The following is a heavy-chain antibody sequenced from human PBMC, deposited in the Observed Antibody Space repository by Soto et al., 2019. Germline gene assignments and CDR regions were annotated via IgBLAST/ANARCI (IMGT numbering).Heavy chain of an antibody. CDR3: AREALAVADYYYYGMDV. Sequence: ASVKVSCKASGGTFSSYAISWVRQAPGQGLEWMGGIIPIFGTANYAQKFQGRVTITADESTSTAYMELSSLRSEDTAVYYCAREALAVADYYYYGMDVWGQGTTVTVSS. V-gene: IGHV1-69*13. CDR1: GGTFSSYA. J-gene: IGHJ6*02. CDR2: IIPIFGTA. D-gene: IGHD6-19*01.